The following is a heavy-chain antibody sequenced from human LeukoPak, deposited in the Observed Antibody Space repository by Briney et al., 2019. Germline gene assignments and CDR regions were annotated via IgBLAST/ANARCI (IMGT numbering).Heavy chain of an antibody. CDR1: GYTFTGYY. CDR2: INPNSGGT. J-gene: IGHJ4*02. V-gene: IGHV1-2*02. CDR3: ARMTIDIVVVPAAILYDY. D-gene: IGHD2-2*01. Sequence: ASVKVSCKASGYTFTGYYMHWVRQAPGQGLEWMGWINPNSGGTSYAQKFQGRVTMTRDTSISTAYMELSRLRSDDTAVYYCARMTIDIVVVPAAILYDYWGQGTLVTVSS.